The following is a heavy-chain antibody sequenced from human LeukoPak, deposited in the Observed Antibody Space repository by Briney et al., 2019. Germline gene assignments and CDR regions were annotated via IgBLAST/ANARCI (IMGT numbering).Heavy chain of an antibody. CDR2: IYHSGST. CDR3: ARVQLRFLEWLLSRGGPSATRNWFDP. J-gene: IGHJ5*02. CDR1: GGSISSSNW. D-gene: IGHD3-3*01. V-gene: IGHV4-4*02. Sequence: SGTLSLTCAVSGGSISSSNWWSWVRQPPGKGLEWIGEIYHSGSTNYNPSLKSRVTISVDKSKNQFSLKLSSVTAADTAVYYCARVQLRFLEWLLSRGGPSATRNWFDPWGQGTLVTVSS.